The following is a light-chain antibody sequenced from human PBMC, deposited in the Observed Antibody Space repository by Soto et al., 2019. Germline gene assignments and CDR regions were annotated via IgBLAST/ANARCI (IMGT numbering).Light chain of an antibody. J-gene: IGKJ1*01. V-gene: IGKV1-5*03. CDR2: RAS. CDR3: QQYKVYWS. CDR1: QGVNIW. Sequence: DVQMTQSPSTLSASVGDRVTITCRASQGVNIWLAWYQQKPGRAPKLLIHRASILESGVPSRFSGSGSGTEFTLTISSLQPYDFATYYCQQYKVYWSFGPGTKVEIK.